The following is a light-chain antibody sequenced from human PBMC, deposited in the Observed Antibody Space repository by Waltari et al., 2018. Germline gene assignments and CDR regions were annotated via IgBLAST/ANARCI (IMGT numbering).Light chain of an antibody. J-gene: IGLJ3*02. Sequence: QSALTQPASVSGSPGQSITIPCTGTSSEVGGYNYGSWYQQHPGKLPKLLIFVVSNRPSGVSNRFSVSKSGNTASLTISGLQAEDESDYYCCSFTSRSTWVFGGGTKLTVL. CDR2: VVS. V-gene: IGLV2-14*01. CDR1: SSEVGGYNY. CDR3: CSFTSRSTWV.